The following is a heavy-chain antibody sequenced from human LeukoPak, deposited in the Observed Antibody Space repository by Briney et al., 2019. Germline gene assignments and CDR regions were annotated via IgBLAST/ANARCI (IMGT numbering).Heavy chain of an antibody. CDR3: AKDPNGDYIGAFDI. CDR2: ISGSGGST. V-gene: IGHV3-23*01. CDR1: KFNFHNYG. J-gene: IGHJ3*02. Sequence: GGFLRLSCTTPKFNFHNYGLTWVRQAPGKELEWVSSISGSGGSTQYAASVQGRFTISRDNSKNTLYLQMNSLRAEDTAVYYCAKDPNGDYIGAFDIWGQGTMVTVSS. D-gene: IGHD4-17*01.